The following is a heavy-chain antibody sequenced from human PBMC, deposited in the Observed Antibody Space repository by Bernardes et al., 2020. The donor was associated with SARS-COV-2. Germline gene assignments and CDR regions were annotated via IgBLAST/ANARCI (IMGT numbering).Heavy chain of an antibody. CDR3: TRDRTAGAGSLD. CDR2: IKSDGTI. J-gene: IGHJ4*02. V-gene: IGHV3-53*01. D-gene: IGHD6-13*01. Sequence: GGSLRLSCATSGLSLKTEYMSWVRQAPGKGLEWVSLIKSDGTIFYGDSVRGRITVSRDTAKNTLFLQMSNLTAADTAVYYCTRDRTAGAGSLDWGREPWSPSPQ. CDR1: GLSLKTEY.